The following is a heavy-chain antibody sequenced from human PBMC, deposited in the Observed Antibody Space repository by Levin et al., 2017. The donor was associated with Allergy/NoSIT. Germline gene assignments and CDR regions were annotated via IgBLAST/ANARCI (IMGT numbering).Heavy chain of an antibody. V-gene: IGHV4-59*01. CDR3: ARGSSWVDY. CDR1: GGSISSYY. Sequence: SETLSPTCTVSGGSISSYYWSWIRQPPGKGLEWIGYIYYSGSTNYNPSLKSRVTISVDTSKNQFSLKLSSVTAADTAVYYCARGSSWVDYWGQGTLVTVSS. J-gene: IGHJ4*02. D-gene: IGHD6-13*01. CDR2: IYYSGST.